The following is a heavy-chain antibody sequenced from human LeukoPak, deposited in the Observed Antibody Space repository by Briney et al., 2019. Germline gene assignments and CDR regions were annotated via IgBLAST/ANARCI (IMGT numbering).Heavy chain of an antibody. CDR1: GYTLTELS. J-gene: IGHJ6*04. V-gene: IGHV1-24*01. CDR2: FDPEDGET. CDR3: ATGITMVRGVTYYYYGMDV. D-gene: IGHD3-10*01. Sequence: ASVKVSCKVSGYTLTELSMHWVRQAPGKGLEWMGGFDPEDGETIYAQKFQGRVTMTEDASTDTAYMGLSSLRSKDTAVYYCATGITMVRGVTYYYYGMDVWGKGTTVTVSS.